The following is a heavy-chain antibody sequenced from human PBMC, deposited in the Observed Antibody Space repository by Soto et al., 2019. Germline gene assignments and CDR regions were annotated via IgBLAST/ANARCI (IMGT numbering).Heavy chain of an antibody. V-gene: IGHV3-64*01. J-gene: IGHJ6*03. CDR1: GFTFSSYA. D-gene: IGHD3-3*01. CDR2: ISSNGGST. CDR3: ARDPIPQVYYDFWSGYYTGYYYYYMDV. Sequence: EVQLVESGGGLVQPGGSLRLSCAASGFTFSSYAMHWVRQAPGKGLEYVSAISSNGGSTYYANSVKGRFTISRDNSKNTLYLQMGSLRAEDMAVYYCARDPIPQVYYDFWSGYYTGYYYYYMDVWGKGTTVTVSS.